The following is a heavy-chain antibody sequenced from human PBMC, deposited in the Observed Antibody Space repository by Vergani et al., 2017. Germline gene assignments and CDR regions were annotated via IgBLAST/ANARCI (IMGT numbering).Heavy chain of an antibody. V-gene: IGHV4-61*10. CDR3: ARDQAQGSGNHFQD. CDR2: IYHSGST. Sequence: QVQLQESGPGLVKPSQTLSLTCTVSGGSISSGSYYWSWIRQPAGKGLEWVGEIYHSGSTNSNPSLKRRVTISVDKSKNQFSLTRSSVTAADTAVYYCARDQAQGSGNHFQDGGEGTLVTVSS. CDR1: GGSISSGSYY. D-gene: IGHD2-15*01. J-gene: IGHJ1*01.